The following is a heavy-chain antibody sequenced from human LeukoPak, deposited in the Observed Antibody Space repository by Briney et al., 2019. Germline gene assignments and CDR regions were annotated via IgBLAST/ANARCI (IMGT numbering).Heavy chain of an antibody. CDR1: GFAFSTYT. D-gene: IGHD3-22*01. CDR2: INSGGTTT. Sequence: GSLGLSCAACGFAFSTYTMNWARQAPGKGLEWVASINSGGTTTHYAFSVKGRFTISRDNAQNVLCLQMNGLRGDDAALYYCLRGDSRDFWGQGTLVTVSS. V-gene: IGHV3-21*06. CDR3: LRGDSRDF. J-gene: IGHJ4*02.